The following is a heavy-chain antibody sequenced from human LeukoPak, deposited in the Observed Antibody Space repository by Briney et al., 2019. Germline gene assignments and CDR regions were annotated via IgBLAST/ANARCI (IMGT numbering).Heavy chain of an antibody. V-gene: IGHV1-69*13. J-gene: IGHJ5*02. CDR2: IIPIFGTA. Sequence: ASVKVSCKASGGTFSSYAISWVRQAPGQGLGWMGGIIPIFGTANYAQKFQGRVTITADESTSTAYMELSSLRSEDTAVYYCAREREVVPAAKVWFDPWGQGTLVTVSS. D-gene: IGHD2-2*01. CDR3: AREREVVPAAKVWFDP. CDR1: GGTFSSYA.